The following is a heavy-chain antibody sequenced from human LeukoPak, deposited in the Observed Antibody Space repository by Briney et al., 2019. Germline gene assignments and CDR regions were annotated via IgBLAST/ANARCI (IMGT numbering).Heavy chain of an antibody. J-gene: IGHJ4*02. CDR3: TRHAGIAVAGTGY. CDR2: IRSKANSYAT. CDR1: GVTFSGSA. D-gene: IGHD6-19*01. V-gene: IGHV3-73*01. Sequence: GGSLKLSCAASGVTFSGSAMHWVRQAAGKGLEWVGRIRSKANSYATAYAALVKGRFTISRDDSKNTAYLQMNSLKTEDTAVYYCTRHAGIAVAGTGYWGQGTLVSVCS.